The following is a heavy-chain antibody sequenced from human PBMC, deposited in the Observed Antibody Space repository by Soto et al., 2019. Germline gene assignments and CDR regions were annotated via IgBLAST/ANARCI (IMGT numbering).Heavy chain of an antibody. V-gene: IGHV3-53*01. CDR1: GFTVSSNY. J-gene: IGHJ6*02. CDR3: ARDPFVVVGPLRYNYYYGMDV. Sequence: EVQLVESGGGLIQPGGSLRLSCAASGFTVSSNYMSWVRQAPGKGLEWVSVIYSGGSTYYADSVKGRFTISRDNSKNTLYLHMNSLRAEDTAVYYCARDPFVVVGPLRYNYYYGMDVWGQGTTVTVSS. CDR2: IYSGGST. D-gene: IGHD2-15*01.